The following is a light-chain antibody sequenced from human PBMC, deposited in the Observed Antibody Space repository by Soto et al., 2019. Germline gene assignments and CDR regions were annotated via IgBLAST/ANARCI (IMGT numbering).Light chain of an antibody. Sequence: EIVLVQSPGTLSLSPGERATLSCRASQSLAGSYLAWYQQKPGQAPRLLIDGASTRATGTPDRFSGSGSGKDFSLTISRLEPEDFAVYYCQQYGTSPPLTFGGGTKVEMK. V-gene: IGKV3-20*01. CDR3: QQYGTSPPLT. CDR1: QSLAGSY. CDR2: GAS. J-gene: IGKJ4*01.